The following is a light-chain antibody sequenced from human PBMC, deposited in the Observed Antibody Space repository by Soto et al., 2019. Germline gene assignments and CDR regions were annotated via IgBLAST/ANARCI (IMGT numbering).Light chain of an antibody. CDR3: QQYNNWLPVT. CDR1: QSVSSN. Sequence: EIVMTQSPATLSVSPGERATLSCRASQSVSSNLAWYQQKPGQAPRLLIYGASTRATGVPARFSGSGSETEFTLTISSLQSEDFAVYYCQQYNNWLPVTFGPGTQVDIK. V-gene: IGKV3-15*01. CDR2: GAS. J-gene: IGKJ3*01.